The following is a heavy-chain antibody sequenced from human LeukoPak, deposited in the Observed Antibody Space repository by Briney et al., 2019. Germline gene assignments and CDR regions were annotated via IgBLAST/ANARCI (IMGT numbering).Heavy chain of an antibody. CDR2: IYSDVTT. CDR1: GFTVSSNY. D-gene: IGHD6-13*01. J-gene: IGHJ4*02. V-gene: IGHV3-53*01. Sequence: GGSLRLSCAASGFTVSSNYMSWVRQAPGKGLEWVSVIYSDVTTYYADFAKGRFTISRDNSKNMLYLQMNSLRAEDTAVYYCARENPLTRSSSDYWGQGTLVTVSS. CDR3: ARENPLTRSSSDY.